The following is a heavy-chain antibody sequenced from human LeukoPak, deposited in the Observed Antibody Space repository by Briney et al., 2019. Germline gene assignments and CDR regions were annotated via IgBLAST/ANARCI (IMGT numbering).Heavy chain of an antibody. D-gene: IGHD2-2*01. Sequence: GGSLRLSCAASGFTFSSYGMHWVRQAPGKGLEWVAFIRYDGSIKSYADFVKGRFTISRDNSKNTLYLQMNSLRPEDTAVYYCAKQGCYSARCYPHYYYYYMDVWGKGTTVTVSS. CDR3: AKQGCYSARCYPHYYYYYMDV. V-gene: IGHV3-30*02. CDR2: IRYDGSIK. CDR1: GFTFSSYG. J-gene: IGHJ6*03.